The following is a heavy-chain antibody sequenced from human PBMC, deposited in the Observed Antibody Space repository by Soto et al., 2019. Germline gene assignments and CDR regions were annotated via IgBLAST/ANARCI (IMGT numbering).Heavy chain of an antibody. Sequence: XXTLSLPFTVSGGAISSSSYYWGCIRQPPGKGLEWIGSIYYSGSTYYNPSLKSRVTISVDTSKNQFSLKLSSVTAADTAVYYCARHGSRSGWPRYYFDYWGQGTLVTVSS. CDR3: ARHGSRSGWPRYYFDY. V-gene: IGHV4-39*01. CDR2: IYYSGST. J-gene: IGHJ4*02. CDR1: GGAISSSSYY. D-gene: IGHD6-19*01.